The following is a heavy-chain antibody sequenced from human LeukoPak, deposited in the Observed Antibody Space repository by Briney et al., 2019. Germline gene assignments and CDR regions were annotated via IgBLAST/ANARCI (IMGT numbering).Heavy chain of an antibody. J-gene: IGHJ3*02. CDR3: ARDGLWAFDI. CDR2: IYTSGNT. CDR1: GGSISSGRYY. V-gene: IGHV4-61*02. Sequence: SETLSLTCTVSGGSISSGRYYWSWIRQPAGKGLEWIGRIYTSGNTSYNLSLKSRLTVSVDTSKNQFSLKLSSVTAADTAVYYCARDGLWAFDIWGQGTMVTVSS.